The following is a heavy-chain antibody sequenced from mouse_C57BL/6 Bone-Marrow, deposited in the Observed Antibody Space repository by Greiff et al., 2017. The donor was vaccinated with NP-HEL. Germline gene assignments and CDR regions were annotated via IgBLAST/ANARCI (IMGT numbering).Heavy chain of an antibody. J-gene: IGHJ4*01. CDR2: IRNKANNHAT. CDR1: GFTFSDAW. Sequence: EVQLQQSGGGLVQPGGSMKLSCAASGFTFSDAWMDWVRQSPEKGLEWVAEIRNKANNHATYYAESVKGRFTISRDDSKSSVYLQMNSLRAEDTGIYYCTTYYYGSRPYAMDYWGQGTSVTVSS. D-gene: IGHD1-1*01. V-gene: IGHV6-6*01. CDR3: TTYYYGSRPYAMDY.